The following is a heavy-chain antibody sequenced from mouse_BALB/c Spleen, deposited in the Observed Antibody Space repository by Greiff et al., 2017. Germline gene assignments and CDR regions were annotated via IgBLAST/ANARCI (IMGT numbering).Heavy chain of an antibody. Sequence: DVMLVESGGDLVKPGGSLKLSCAASGFTFSSYGMSWVRQTPDKRLEWVATISSGGSYTYYPDSVKGRFTISRDNAKNTLYLQMSSLKSEDTAMYYCARQGSSGYLYYFDYWGQGTTLTVSS. CDR3: ARQGSSGYLYYFDY. CDR1: GFTFSSYG. V-gene: IGHV5-6*02. D-gene: IGHD3-1*01. CDR2: ISSGGSYT. J-gene: IGHJ2*01.